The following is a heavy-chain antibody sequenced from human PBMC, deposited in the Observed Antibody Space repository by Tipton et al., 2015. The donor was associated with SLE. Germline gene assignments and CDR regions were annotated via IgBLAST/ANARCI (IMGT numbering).Heavy chain of an antibody. V-gene: IGHV4-39*07. Sequence: TLSLTCTVSGASISRSTYYWGWVRQPPGKGLEWIASISYSGSTYYKSSLKSRVTLLLDTSKNQFSLKLTSVTAADTAIYYCAKHRGWKYLNEALDIWGQGTMVTVSS. J-gene: IGHJ3*02. CDR2: ISYSGST. D-gene: IGHD1-7*01. CDR1: GASISRSTYY. CDR3: AKHRGWKYLNEALDI.